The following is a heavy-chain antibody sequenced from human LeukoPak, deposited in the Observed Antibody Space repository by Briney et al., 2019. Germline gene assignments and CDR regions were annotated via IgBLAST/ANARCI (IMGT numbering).Heavy chain of an antibody. CDR1: GFTFSTYA. Sequence: AGGSLRLSCAASGFTFSTYAMSWVRQAPGKGLEWVSAISGSGISTYYADSVKGRFTISRDNSKNKLYLQISSLRAKHTALYYCAKNMDRITMVRGVTTSPNWFDPWGQGTLVTVSS. V-gene: IGHV3-23*01. CDR2: ISGSGIST. D-gene: IGHD3-10*01. J-gene: IGHJ5*02. CDR3: AKNMDRITMVRGVTTSPNWFDP.